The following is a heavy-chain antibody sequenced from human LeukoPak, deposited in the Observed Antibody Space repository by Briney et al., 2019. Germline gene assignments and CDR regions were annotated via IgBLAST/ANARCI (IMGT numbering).Heavy chain of an antibody. D-gene: IGHD6-19*01. Sequence: GGSLRLSCAASGFTFSSYSMNWVRQAPGKGLEWVSYISSSSSTIYYADSVKGRFTISRDNAKNSLYLQMNSLRAEDTAVYYCARAVADTPSAFDIWGQGTMVAVSS. J-gene: IGHJ3*02. V-gene: IGHV3-48*04. CDR1: GFTFSSYS. CDR3: ARAVADTPSAFDI. CDR2: ISSSSSTI.